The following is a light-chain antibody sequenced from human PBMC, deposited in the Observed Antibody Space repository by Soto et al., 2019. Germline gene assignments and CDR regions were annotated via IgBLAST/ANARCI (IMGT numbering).Light chain of an antibody. CDR1: QGISSY. CDR3: QQYYSYPPT. Sequence: AIRMTQSPSSFSASTGDRVTITCRASQGISSYLAWYQQKPGKAPKLLIYAASTLQSGVPSRFGGSGSGTDFTLTIRCLQSEDFATYYCQQYYSYPPTFGQGTKLEIK. V-gene: IGKV1-8*01. J-gene: IGKJ2*01. CDR2: AAS.